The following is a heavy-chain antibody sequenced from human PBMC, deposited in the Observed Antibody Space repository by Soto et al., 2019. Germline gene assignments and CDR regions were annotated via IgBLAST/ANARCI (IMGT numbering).Heavy chain of an antibody. CDR3: AEESQANLGTEGFDY. J-gene: IGHJ4*02. CDR2: ISWNSVTT. Sequence: GGSLRLSCASSGFTFDDYATHWVRKAPRKGLEWVSGISWNSVTTAYAASLQGRFTISRANGKNSLYLQINSLRPEDTAIYYGAEESQANLGTEGFDYWGQGTLVTVSS. V-gene: IGHV3-9*01. CDR1: GFTFDDYA. D-gene: IGHD2-21*02.